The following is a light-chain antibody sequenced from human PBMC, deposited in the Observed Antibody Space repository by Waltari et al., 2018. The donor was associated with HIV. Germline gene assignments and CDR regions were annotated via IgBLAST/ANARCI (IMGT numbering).Light chain of an antibody. J-gene: IGKJ4*01. V-gene: IGKV3-11*01. CDR3: QHRSNWPPLT. Sequence: EIVLTQSPATLSLSPGERATLSCRASQSVSSYLAWYQQKPGQAPRLLIYDASNRATGIPARFSVSGSGTDFTLTITSLEPEDFAVYYCQHRSNWPPLTFGGGTKVEIK. CDR1: QSVSSY. CDR2: DAS.